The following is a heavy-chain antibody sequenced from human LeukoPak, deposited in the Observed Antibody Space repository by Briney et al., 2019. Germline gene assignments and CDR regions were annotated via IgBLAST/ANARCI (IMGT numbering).Heavy chain of an antibody. CDR1: GGTFSSYA. D-gene: IGHD3-22*01. Sequence: SVKVSCKASGGTFSSYAISWVRQAPGQGLEWMGGIIPIFGTANYARKFLGRVTITADESTSTAYMELSSLRSEDTAVYYCARDQRVDSSGYYDAFDIWGQGTMVTVSS. J-gene: IGHJ3*02. V-gene: IGHV1-69*01. CDR2: IIPIFGTA. CDR3: ARDQRVDSSGYYDAFDI.